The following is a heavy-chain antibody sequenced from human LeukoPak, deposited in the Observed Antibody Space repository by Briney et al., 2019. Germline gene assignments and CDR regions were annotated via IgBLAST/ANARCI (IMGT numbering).Heavy chain of an antibody. CDR2: ISGSGHST. CDR1: GFTFSNYA. V-gene: IGHV3-23*01. Sequence: GGSLRLSCAASGFTFSNYAMSCVRQAPGKGLEWVSGISGSGHSTYHADSVKGRFTISRDNSKNTLYLHMNSLRAEDTAVYYCAKGLSGDFDYWGQGTLVAVSS. D-gene: IGHD5-24*01. CDR3: AKGLSGDFDY. J-gene: IGHJ4*02.